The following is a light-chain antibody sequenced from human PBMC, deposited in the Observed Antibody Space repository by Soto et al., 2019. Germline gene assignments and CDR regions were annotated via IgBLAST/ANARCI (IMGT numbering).Light chain of an antibody. Sequence: EIVMRQSPATMSVSPGDRATLSCRASQSVSSNLAWYQQKPGQAPRLLIYGASTRATGIPARFSGSGSGTEFTLTISSLQPEDFAVYYCQQYNNWPPYTFGQGTKVDI. CDR1: QSVSSN. J-gene: IGKJ2*01. CDR3: QQYNNWPPYT. CDR2: GAS. V-gene: IGKV3-15*01.